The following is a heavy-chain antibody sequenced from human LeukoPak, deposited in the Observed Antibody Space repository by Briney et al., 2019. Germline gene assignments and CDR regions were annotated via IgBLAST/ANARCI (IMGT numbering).Heavy chain of an antibody. V-gene: IGHV4-38-2*02. CDR1: GYSISGGYY. D-gene: IGHD5-18*01. CDR2: IYHGGST. J-gene: IGHJ4*02. Sequence: PSETLSHTGAVSGYSISGGYYWGWIRQPPDKARKWIGSIYHGGSTYYNPSLKSRVTISVDTSKNQFSLKLSSVTAADTAVYYCARDETFGYGSFGHWGQGTLVTVSS. CDR3: ARDETFGYGSFGH.